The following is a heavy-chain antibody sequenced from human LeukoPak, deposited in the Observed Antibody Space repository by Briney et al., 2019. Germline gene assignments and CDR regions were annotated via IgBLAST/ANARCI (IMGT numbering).Heavy chain of an antibody. V-gene: IGHV4-4*09. CDR3: ARQKCTSASCLTKNAFDI. J-gene: IGHJ3*02. CDR1: GSISGYY. Sequence: SETLSLTCTVSGSISGYYWSWIRQPPGKGLEWIGSIYTSGSTNYNPSLESRVTISVDTSKNQFSLVLSSVTAADTAVYYCARQKCTSASCLTKNAFDIWGQGTMVTVSS. D-gene: IGHD2-2*01. CDR2: IYTSGST.